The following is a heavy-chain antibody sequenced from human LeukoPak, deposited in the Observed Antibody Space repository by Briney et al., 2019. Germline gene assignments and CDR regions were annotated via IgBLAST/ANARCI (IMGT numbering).Heavy chain of an antibody. V-gene: IGHV3-23*01. J-gene: IGHJ4*02. CDR3: AKDARRSDGWYFFDH. CDR1: GFTFSSYA. D-gene: IGHD6-19*01. CDR2: ISASGDRT. Sequence: GGSLRLSCAASGFTFSSYAMSWVRQAPGRGLEWVSAISASGDRTYYADSVKGRFTISRDNSKNTLYLQMNSLRAEDTAIYYCAKDARRSDGWYFFDHWGQGALVTVSS.